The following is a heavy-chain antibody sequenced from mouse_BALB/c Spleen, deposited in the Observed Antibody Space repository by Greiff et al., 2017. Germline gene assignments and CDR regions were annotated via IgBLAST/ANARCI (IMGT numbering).Heavy chain of an antibody. CDR2: IWWNDNK. D-gene: IGHD1-2*01. CDR1: GFSLSTYGIG. CDR3: ARMRGNYYGYDY. Sequence: QVTLKVSGPGILQPSQTLSLTCSFSGFSLSTYGIGVGWIRQPSGKGLEWLAHIWWNDNKYYNTALKSRLTISKDTSNNQVFLKIASVDTADTATYYCARMRGNYYGYDYWGQGTTLTVSS. V-gene: IGHV8-11*01. J-gene: IGHJ2*01.